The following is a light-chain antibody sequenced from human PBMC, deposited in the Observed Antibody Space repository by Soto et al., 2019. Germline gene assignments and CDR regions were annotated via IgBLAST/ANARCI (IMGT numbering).Light chain of an antibody. CDR1: SSDVGGFNS. J-gene: IGLJ1*01. Sequence: QSVLTQPRSVSGSPGQSVTISCTGTSSDVGGFNSVSWYQQHPGKAPKLMIYDVNKRPSGVPDRFSGSKSGSTASLTISGLQAEDEADYYCCSYAGSYSYAFATGTKVHRP. CDR3: CSYAGSYSYA. CDR2: DVN. V-gene: IGLV2-11*01.